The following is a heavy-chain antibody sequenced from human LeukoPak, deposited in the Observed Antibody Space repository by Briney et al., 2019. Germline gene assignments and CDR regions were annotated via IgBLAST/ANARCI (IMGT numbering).Heavy chain of an antibody. Sequence: GRSLRLSCAASGFTFSSYGMHWVRQAPGKGLEWVAVISYDGSNKYYADSVKGRFTISRDNSKNTLYLQMNSLRAEDTAVYYCARAASGGTEDDYWGQGTLVTVSS. J-gene: IGHJ4*02. CDR1: GFTFSSYG. CDR3: ARAASGGTEDDY. D-gene: IGHD1-1*01. V-gene: IGHV3-30*03. CDR2: ISYDGSNK.